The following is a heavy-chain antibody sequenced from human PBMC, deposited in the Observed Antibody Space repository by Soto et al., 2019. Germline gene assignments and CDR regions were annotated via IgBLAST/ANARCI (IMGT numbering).Heavy chain of an antibody. D-gene: IGHD6-13*01. CDR1: GFTVSSNY. J-gene: IGHJ6*04. V-gene: IGHV3-66*01. CDR2: IYSGGST. Sequence: EVQLVESGGGLVQAGGSLRLSCAASGFTVSSNYMSWVRQAPGKGLEWVSVIYSGGSTYYADSVKGRFTISRDNSKNTLYLQMNSLRAEDTAVYYCARDLPKKSHIAAAGIDQVDVWGKGTTVTVSS. CDR3: ARDLPKKSHIAAAGIDQVDV.